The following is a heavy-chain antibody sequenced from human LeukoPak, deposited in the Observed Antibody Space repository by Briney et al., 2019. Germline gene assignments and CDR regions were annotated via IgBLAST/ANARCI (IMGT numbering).Heavy chain of an antibody. J-gene: IGHJ4*02. Sequence: SVTVSCTTSGYTFTSFHMHWVRQAPGQGLEWMGGIIPIFGTANYAQKFQGRVTITADESTSTAYMELSSLRSEDTAVYYCARDWDYSGYDCWGQGTLVTVSS. V-gene: IGHV1-69*13. D-gene: IGHD5-12*01. CDR2: IIPIFGTA. CDR1: GYTFTSFH. CDR3: ARDWDYSGYDC.